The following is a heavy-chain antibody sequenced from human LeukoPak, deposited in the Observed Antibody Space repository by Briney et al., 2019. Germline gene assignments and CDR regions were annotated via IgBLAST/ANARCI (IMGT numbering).Heavy chain of an antibody. CDR1: GYTFTSYG. J-gene: IGHJ4*02. D-gene: IGHD5-24*01. CDR3: ARSLVEMAKIGGSMWYFDY. V-gene: IGHV1-18*01. CDR2: ISAYNGNT. Sequence: ASVKVSCKASGYTFTSYGISWVRQAPGQGLEGMGWISAYNGNTNYAQKLQGRVSMTTDTSTSTAYMELRSVRSDDTAVYYCARSLVEMAKIGGSMWYFDYWGQGTLVTVSS.